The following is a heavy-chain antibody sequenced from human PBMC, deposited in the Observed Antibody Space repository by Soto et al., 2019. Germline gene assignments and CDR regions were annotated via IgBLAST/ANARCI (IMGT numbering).Heavy chain of an antibody. CDR2: IFYTGSS. V-gene: IGHV4-59*01. J-gene: IGHJ5*02. CDR3: ARGPTCRGTSCYTSRVAP. D-gene: IGHD2-2*02. Sequence: ETLSLTCSVSGGSISSYYWSWIRQPPGKGLEWIGYIFYTGSSNYNPSLKSRVTMSVDTSKNKFSLKLTSVTAADTAVYYCARGPTCRGTSCYTSRVAPWGQGTLVTV. CDR1: GGSISSYY.